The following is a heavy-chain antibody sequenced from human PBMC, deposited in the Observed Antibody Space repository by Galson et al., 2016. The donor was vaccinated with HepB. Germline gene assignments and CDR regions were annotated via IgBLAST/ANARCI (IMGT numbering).Heavy chain of an antibody. J-gene: IGHJ4*02. CDR1: GFTFSAYN. Sequence: SLRLSCAASGFTFSAYNMNWVRQPPGKGLEWVSFITSSSTDIYNADSVNGRFTVSRDNSKNSLYPQLNSLRAEDTAVYYYAINFEYWGQGTLVTVSS. CDR3: AINFEY. CDR2: ITSSSTDI. V-gene: IGHV3-21*01.